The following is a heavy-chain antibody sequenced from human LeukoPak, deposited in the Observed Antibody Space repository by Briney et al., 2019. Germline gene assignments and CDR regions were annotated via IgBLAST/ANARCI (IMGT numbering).Heavy chain of an antibody. CDR1: GGSLCGYY. Sequence: SEPLSLSCAVYGGSLCGYYWRWLRQPPGKGLEWIGEINHSGSTNYNPPLKSRVTIPVDTSKNQFSLKLSSVTAADTAVYYCARGYGDYEAHWFDPWGQGTLVTVSS. CDR2: INHSGST. J-gene: IGHJ5*02. D-gene: IGHD4-17*01. V-gene: IGHV4-34*01. CDR3: ARGYGDYEAHWFDP.